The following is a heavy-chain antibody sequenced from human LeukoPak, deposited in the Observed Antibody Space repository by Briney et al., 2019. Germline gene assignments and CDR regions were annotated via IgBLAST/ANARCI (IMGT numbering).Heavy chain of an antibody. V-gene: IGHV3-21*01. CDR2: ISSSSSYI. Sequence: GGSLRLSCAASGFTFSSYSMNWVRQAPGKGLEWVSSISSSSSYIYYADSVKGRFTISRDNAKNSLYLQMNSLRAEDTAVYYCARSDYYGSGSPIASDYWGQGTPVTVSS. D-gene: IGHD3-10*01. CDR3: ARSDYYGSGSPIASDY. CDR1: GFTFSSYS. J-gene: IGHJ4*02.